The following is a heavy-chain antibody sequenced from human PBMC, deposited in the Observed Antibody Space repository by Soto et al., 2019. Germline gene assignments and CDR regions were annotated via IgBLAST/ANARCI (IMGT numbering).Heavy chain of an antibody. V-gene: IGHV3-33*01. Sequence: QVQLVESGGGVVQPGRSLRLSCAASGFTFNNYGMHWVRQAPGKGLEWLGGIWDDGSNNYYANSVKGRFTISRYNSTNTRYLQISSLRAEDTIVYYCARRQIPPPTRGAANARGGMDVWGQVTTVTVSS. CDR3: ARRQIPPPTRGAANARGGMDV. CDR1: GFTFNNYG. D-gene: IGHD6-13*01. J-gene: IGHJ6*02. CDR2: IWDDGSNN.